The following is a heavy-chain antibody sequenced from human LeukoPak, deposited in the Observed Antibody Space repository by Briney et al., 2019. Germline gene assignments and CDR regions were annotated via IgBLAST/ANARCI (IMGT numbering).Heavy chain of an antibody. CDR3: AREDRFGYNYAYGLDI. D-gene: IGHD1-1*01. V-gene: IGHV3-74*01. Sequence: GGSLRLSGAASAFTFSNYWMHWVRQVPGKGLMWVSRINSDGSDATYADSVKGRFTISRDNAKSTLYLQLISLRAEDTAVYYCAREDRFGYNYAYGLDIWGRGTTVTVSS. J-gene: IGHJ6*02. CDR1: AFTFSNYW. CDR2: INSDGSDA.